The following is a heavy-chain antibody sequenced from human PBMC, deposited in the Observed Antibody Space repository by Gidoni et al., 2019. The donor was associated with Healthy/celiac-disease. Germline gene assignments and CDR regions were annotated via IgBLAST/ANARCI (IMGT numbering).Heavy chain of an antibody. CDR2: LYYSGST. J-gene: IGHJ4*02. Sequence: QLQLQESGPGLVKPSETLSLTCTVSGGSISSSSYYWGWIRQPPGKGLEWIGSLYYSGSTYYNPSLKSRVTISVDTSKNQFSLKLSSVTAADTAVYYCAREYYYDSSGNRGIDYWGQGTLVTVSS. CDR3: AREYYYDSSGNRGIDY. D-gene: IGHD3-22*01. V-gene: IGHV4-39*02. CDR1: GGSISSSSYY.